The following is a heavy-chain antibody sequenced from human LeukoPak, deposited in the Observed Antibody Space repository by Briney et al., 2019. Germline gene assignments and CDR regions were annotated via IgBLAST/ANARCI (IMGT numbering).Heavy chain of an antibody. CDR1: GGSFSGYY. J-gene: IGHJ4*02. CDR3: ARGLRGGSSDY. CDR2: ISHSGST. D-gene: IGHD1-26*01. V-gene: IGHV4-34*01. Sequence: PSETLSLTCAVYGGSFSGYYWSWIRQPPGKGLEWIGEISHSGSTNYNPSLKSRVTISVDTSKNQFSLKLSSVTAADTAVYYCARGLRGGSSDYWGQGTLVTVSS.